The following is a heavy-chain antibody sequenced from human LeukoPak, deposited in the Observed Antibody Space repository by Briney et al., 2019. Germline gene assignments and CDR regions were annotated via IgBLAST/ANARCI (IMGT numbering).Heavy chain of an antibody. Sequence: GGSLTLNCAASGFTFSSNWMHWLRPAPGLGLVWLSRLNSDGSITNHADSGRGRFTISSDNAKTTLYLQMSSPRAEDTAVYYCAKIDAYWGQGTLVTVSS. J-gene: IGHJ4*02. V-gene: IGHV3-74*01. CDR1: GFTFSSNW. CDR2: LNSDGSIT. CDR3: AKIDAY.